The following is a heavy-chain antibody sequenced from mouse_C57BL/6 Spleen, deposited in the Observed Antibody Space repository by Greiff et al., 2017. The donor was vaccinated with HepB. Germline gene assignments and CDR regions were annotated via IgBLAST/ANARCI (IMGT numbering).Heavy chain of an antibody. CDR1: GFTFSDYG. CDR3: AREGNYVYFDY. D-gene: IGHD2-1*01. V-gene: IGHV5-17*01. CDR2: ISSGSSTI. Sequence: DVHLVESGGGLVKPGGSLKLSCAASGFTFSDYGMHWVRQAPEKGLEWVAYISSGSSTIYYADTVKGRFTISRDNAKNTLFLQMTSLRSEDTAMYYCAREGNYVYFDYWGQSTTLTVSS. J-gene: IGHJ2*01.